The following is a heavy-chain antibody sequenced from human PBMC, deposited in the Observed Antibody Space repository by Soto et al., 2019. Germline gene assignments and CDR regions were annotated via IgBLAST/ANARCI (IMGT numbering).Heavy chain of an antibody. CDR3: ARQLGYCSSTSCPPRVRFDP. CDR2: INHSGST. J-gene: IGHJ5*02. D-gene: IGHD2-2*01. CDR1: GGSFSGYY. V-gene: IGHV4-34*01. Sequence: SETLSLTCAVYGGSFSGYYWSWIRQPPGKGLEWIGEINHSGSTNYNPSLKSRVTISVDTSKNQFSLKLSSVTAADTAVYYCARQLGYCSSTSCPPRVRFDPWGQGTLVTVSS.